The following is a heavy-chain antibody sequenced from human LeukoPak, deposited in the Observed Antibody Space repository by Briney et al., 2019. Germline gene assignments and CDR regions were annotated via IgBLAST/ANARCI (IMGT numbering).Heavy chain of an antibody. Sequence: GGSLRLSCAASGFIFSSYNMNWVRQAPGKGREWVANIKQDGNEKYYVDSMKGRFTISRDNAKNSLELQSNSLRAEDTAIYYCARDTLGEGEDANYAVYYFDYWGQGTLVTVSS. V-gene: IGHV3-7*01. D-gene: IGHD4/OR15-4a*01. J-gene: IGHJ4*02. CDR3: ARDTLGEGEDANYAVYYFDY. CDR1: GFIFSSYN. CDR2: IKQDGNEK.